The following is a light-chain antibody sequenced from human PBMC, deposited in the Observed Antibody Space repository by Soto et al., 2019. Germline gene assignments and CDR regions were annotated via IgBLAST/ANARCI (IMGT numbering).Light chain of an antibody. CDR3: QVWDRKSDHVV. CDR1: NIGSKS. CDR2: YDS. Sequence: SYELTQPPSVSVAPGETARITCGGNNIGSKSVHWYQQKPGQAPVVVIYYDSDRPSGIPERFSGSNSGNTATLTISRVEAGDEADYYCQVWDRKSDHVVFGGGTKLTVL. J-gene: IGLJ3*02. V-gene: IGLV3-21*04.